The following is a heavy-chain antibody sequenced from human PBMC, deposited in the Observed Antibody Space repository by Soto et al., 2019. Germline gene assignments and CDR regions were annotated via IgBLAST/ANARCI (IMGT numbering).Heavy chain of an antibody. D-gene: IGHD3-3*01. Sequence: QVQLQESGPGLVKPSQTLSLTCTVSGGSISSGGYYWSWIRQHPGKGLEWIGYIYYSGSTYYNPSLKSRVTISVDTSKKQFSLKLSSVTAADTAVYYCARAYSTYVFWSGYYGHFDYWGQGTLVTVSS. CDR1: GGSISSGGYY. CDR2: IYYSGST. V-gene: IGHV4-31*03. J-gene: IGHJ4*02. CDR3: ARAYSTYVFWSGYYGHFDY.